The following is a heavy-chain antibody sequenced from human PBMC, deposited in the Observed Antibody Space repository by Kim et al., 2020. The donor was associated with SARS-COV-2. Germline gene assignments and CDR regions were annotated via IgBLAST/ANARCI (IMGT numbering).Heavy chain of an antibody. J-gene: IGHJ4*02. Sequence: ADSVKGRFTISRDNAKNTLDLQMNSLRAEDTAVYYCARDVYGGYEYCFDYWGQGTLVTVSS. D-gene: IGHD4-17*01. V-gene: IGHV3-30*01. CDR3: ARDVYGGYEYCFDY.